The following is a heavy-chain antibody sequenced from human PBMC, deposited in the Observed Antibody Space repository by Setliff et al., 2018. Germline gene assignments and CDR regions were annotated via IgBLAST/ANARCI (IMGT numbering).Heavy chain of an antibody. CDR2: ISGWKSNP. CDR3: ARVSLPAAIVRFDS. CDR1: GYTFTNYG. D-gene: IGHD2-2*01. J-gene: IGHJ5*01. Sequence: PPASVKVSCKASGYTFTNYGISWLRQAPGQGLQWMGWISGWKSNPNYLQNLKGRFTMTIDTSTRTAYMELRNLRSDDTAIYYCARVSLPAAIVRFDSWGQGTLVTVSS. V-gene: IGHV1-18*01.